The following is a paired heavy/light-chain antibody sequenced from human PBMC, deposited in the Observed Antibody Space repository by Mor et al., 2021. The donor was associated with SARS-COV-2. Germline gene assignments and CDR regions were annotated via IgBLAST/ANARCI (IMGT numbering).Heavy chain of an antibody. J-gene: IGHJ4*02. Sequence: EVQLVESGGGLVQPGGSLKLSCAASGVTFSGSGVQWVRQSSGKGLDWVGRIRSKANKYATAYAASVKGRFIISRDDSKNTAYLQMNSLKTEDTAVYYCSTYADSGGQPDWGQGTLVTVSS. CDR3: STYADSGGQPD. V-gene: IGHV3-73*01. D-gene: IGHD1-26*01. CDR2: IRSKANKYAT. CDR1: GVTFSGSG.
Light chain of an antibody. CDR1: SSNIGSSY. CDR2: RNN. V-gene: IGLV1-47*01. CDR3: AAWDDSLSGRV. Sequence: QSVVTQPPSASGTPGQRVTISCSGSSSNIGSSYVYWYQQLPGMAPKPLIYRNNQRPSGVPDRFSGSKSGTSASLAISGLRSEDEADYYCAAWDDSLSGRVFGGGTKLTVL. J-gene: IGLJ3*02.